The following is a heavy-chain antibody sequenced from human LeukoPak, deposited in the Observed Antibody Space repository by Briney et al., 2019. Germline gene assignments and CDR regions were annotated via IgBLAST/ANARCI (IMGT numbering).Heavy chain of an antibody. CDR3: AREGLERRGGLFDY. J-gene: IGHJ4*02. D-gene: IGHD1-1*01. Sequence: SVKVSCKASDYTFTSYGISWVRQAPGQGLEWMGGIIPIFGTANYAQKFQGRVTITADKSTSTAYMELSSLRSEDTAVYYCAREGLERRGGLFDYWGQGTLVTVSS. CDR1: DYTFTSYG. CDR2: IIPIFGTA. V-gene: IGHV1-69*06.